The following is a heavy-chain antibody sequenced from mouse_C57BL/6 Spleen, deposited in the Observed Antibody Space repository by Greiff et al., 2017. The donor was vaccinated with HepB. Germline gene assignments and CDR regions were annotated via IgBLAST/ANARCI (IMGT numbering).Heavy chain of an antibody. V-gene: IGHV1-53*01. Sequence: VKLQQPGTELVKPGASVKLSCKASGYTFTSYWMHWVKQRPGQGLEWIGNINPSNGGTNYNEKFKSKATLTVDKSSSTAYMQRSSLTSEDSAVYYCARGYYGSSYYFDYWGQGTTLTVSS. D-gene: IGHD1-1*01. J-gene: IGHJ2*01. CDR2: INPSNGGT. CDR3: ARGYYGSSYYFDY. CDR1: GYTFTSYW.